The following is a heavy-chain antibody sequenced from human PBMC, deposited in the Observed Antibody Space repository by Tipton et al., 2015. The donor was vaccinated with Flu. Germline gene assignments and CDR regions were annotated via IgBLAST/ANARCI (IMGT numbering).Heavy chain of an antibody. CDR3: ASWLSSSWYSSYFDY. CDR1: GGSISSSNW. J-gene: IGHJ4*02. Sequence: TLSLTCAVSGGSISSSNWWSWVRQPPGKGLEWIGEIYHSGSTNYNPSLKSRVTISVDKSKNQFSLKLSSVTAADAAVYYCASWLSSSWYSSYFDYRGQGTLVTVSS. CDR2: IYHSGST. V-gene: IGHV4-4*02. D-gene: IGHD6-13*01.